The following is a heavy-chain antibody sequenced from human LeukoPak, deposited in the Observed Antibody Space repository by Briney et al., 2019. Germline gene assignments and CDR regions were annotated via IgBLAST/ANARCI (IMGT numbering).Heavy chain of an antibody. CDR2: VSGSGGST. CDR3: ARDEWELLLYYYYMDV. D-gene: IGHD1-26*01. J-gene: IGHJ6*03. V-gene: IGHV3-23*01. Sequence: GSLRLSCAASGFTFSSYAMTWVRQATGKGLEWVSTVSGSGGSTYYADSVKGRFTISRDNAKKSLYLQMNSLRAEDTAVYYCARDEWELLLYYYYMDVWGKGTTVTVSS. CDR1: GFTFSSYA.